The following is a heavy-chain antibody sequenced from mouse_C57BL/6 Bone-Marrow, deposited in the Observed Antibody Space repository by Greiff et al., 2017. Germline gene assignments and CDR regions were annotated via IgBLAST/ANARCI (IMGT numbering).Heavy chain of an antibody. D-gene: IGHD5-1*01. CDR1: GFNIKDDY. Sequence: EVQLQQSGAELVRPGASVKLSCTASGFNIKDDYMHWVKQRPEQGLEWIGWIDPENGDTAYASKFQGTATITADPSSNTAYLQLSSLTSEDTAVYYCTSWYLYYAMDYWGQGTAVTVSS. V-gene: IGHV14-4*01. J-gene: IGHJ4*01. CDR2: IDPENGDT. CDR3: TSWYLYYAMDY.